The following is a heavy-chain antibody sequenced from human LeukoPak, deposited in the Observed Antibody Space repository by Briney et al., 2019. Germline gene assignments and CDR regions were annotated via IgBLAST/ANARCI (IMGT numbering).Heavy chain of an antibody. V-gene: IGHV4-34*01. Sequence: ETLSLTCAVYGGSFSGYYWSWIRQPPGKGLEWIGEINHSGSTNYNPSLKSRVTISVDTSKNQFSLKLSSVTAADTAVYYCARGPGYCSGGSCYYYYGMDVWGQGTTVTVSS. J-gene: IGHJ6*02. CDR2: INHSGST. D-gene: IGHD2-15*01. CDR3: ARGPGYCSGGSCYYYYGMDV. CDR1: GGSFSGYY.